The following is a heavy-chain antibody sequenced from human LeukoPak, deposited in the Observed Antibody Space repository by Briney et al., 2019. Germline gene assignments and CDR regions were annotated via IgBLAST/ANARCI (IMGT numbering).Heavy chain of an antibody. CDR3: ARDDDFWSGYYTGY. Sequence: ASVKVSCKASGYTFTSYDINWVRQAPGQGLEWMGWINPNSGGTNYAQKFQGRVTMTRDTSISTAYMELSRLRSDDTAVYYCARDDDFWSGYYTGYWGQGTLVTVSS. D-gene: IGHD3-3*01. CDR1: GYTFTSYD. CDR2: INPNSGGT. V-gene: IGHV1-2*02. J-gene: IGHJ4*02.